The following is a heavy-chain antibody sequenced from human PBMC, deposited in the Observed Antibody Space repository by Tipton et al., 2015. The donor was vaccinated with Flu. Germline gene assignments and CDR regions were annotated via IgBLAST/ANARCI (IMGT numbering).Heavy chain of an antibody. J-gene: IGHJ5*01. CDR1: GYGFYGYW. D-gene: IGHD1-26*01. V-gene: IGHV5-51*01. Sequence: VQLVQSGAEVKKPGESLKISCKASGYGFYGYWIGWMRQMPGKGLEYMGIIYPDDSDTRYSPSFQGQVTISADKSISTAYLQLSSLQASDTAIYYCARFGGSSLSNNWFDSWGQGTQVTVCS. CDR3: ARFGGSSLSNNWFDS. CDR2: IYPDDSDT.